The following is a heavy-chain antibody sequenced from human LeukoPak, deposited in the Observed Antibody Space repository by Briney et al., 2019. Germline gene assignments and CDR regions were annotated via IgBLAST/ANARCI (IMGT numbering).Heavy chain of an antibody. CDR1: GGSLSGYY. CDR2: INHSGST. CDR3: ARGRSGSSSGWPKRYYFDY. J-gene: IGHJ4*02. Sequence: KTSETLSLTCAVYGGSLSGYYWTWIRQPPGKGLEWIGEINHSGSTNYNPSLKSRVTISADTSRNHFSLNLSSVTAADTAVYYCARGRSGSSSGWPKRYYFDYWGQGTLVTVSS. V-gene: IGHV4-34*01. D-gene: IGHD6-19*01.